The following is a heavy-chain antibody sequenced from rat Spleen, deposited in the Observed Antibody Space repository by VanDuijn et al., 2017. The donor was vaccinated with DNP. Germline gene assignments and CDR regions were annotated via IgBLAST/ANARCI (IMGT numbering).Heavy chain of an antibody. CDR3: ARHRTIMPYYYVMDA. CDR2: ISYDGSDT. CDR1: GITFSGHN. J-gene: IGHJ4*01. Sequence: EVQLVESGGGLVQPGRSLKLSCAVSGITFSGHNMAWVRQAPKKSLEWVATISYDGSDTYYRDSMKGRFTISRDNAKSTLYLQMDSLRSEDTATYYCARHRTIMPYYYVMDAWGQGASVTVSS. V-gene: IGHV5-7*01. D-gene: IGHD1-12*01.